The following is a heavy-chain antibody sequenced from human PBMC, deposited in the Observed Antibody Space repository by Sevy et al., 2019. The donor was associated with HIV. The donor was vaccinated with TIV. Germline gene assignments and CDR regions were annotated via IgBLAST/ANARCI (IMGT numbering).Heavy chain of an antibody. Sequence: SETLSLTCSVSGGSINNNNYYWGWIRQPPGQGLECIGSIYYSGNTYYRPSFKSRVTISVDTSKNQFSLKLNSVTAADTAVYYCTRQGQNGMDVWGQGTTVTVSS. CDR2: IYYSGNT. CDR1: GGSINNNNYY. V-gene: IGHV4-39*01. CDR3: TRQGQNGMDV. J-gene: IGHJ6*02.